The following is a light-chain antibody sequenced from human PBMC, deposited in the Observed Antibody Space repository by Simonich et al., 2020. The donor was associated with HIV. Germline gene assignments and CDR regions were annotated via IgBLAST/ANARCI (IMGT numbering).Light chain of an antibody. J-gene: IGKJ1*01. CDR1: QSVSSK. V-gene: IGKV3-15*01. CDR3: QHYDKWPPWT. CDR2: GAS. Sequence: EIVMTQSPATLSVSPGERATLPCRASQSVSSKLAWYQQKPGQAPRLLIYGASTRATGIPARVSGSGSGTEFNLTISSMQSEDSAVYYCQHYDKWPPWTFGQGTKVEIK.